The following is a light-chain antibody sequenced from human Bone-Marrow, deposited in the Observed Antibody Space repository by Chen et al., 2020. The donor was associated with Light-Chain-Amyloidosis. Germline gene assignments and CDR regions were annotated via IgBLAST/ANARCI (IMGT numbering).Light chain of an antibody. J-gene: IGLJ3*02. CDR3: QSYQGSSQGV. CDR1: SGSIATNY. V-gene: IGLV6-57*01. Sequence: NFMLTQPHSVSESPGKTVIISCTRRSGSIATNYVQWYQPRPGSSPTPVIYEDDQRPSGVPDRFSGSIDRSSNSASLTISGLKTEDEADYYCQSYQGSSQGVFGGGTKLTVL. CDR2: EDD.